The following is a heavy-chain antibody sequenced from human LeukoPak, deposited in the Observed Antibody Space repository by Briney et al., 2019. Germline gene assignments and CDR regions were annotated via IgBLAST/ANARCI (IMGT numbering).Heavy chain of an antibody. D-gene: IGHD5-12*01. CDR2: IYHSGST. CDR1: GGSISSYY. J-gene: IGHJ4*02. CDR3: AREKNDIVVTSYYFDY. Sequence: SETLSLTCTVSGGSISSYYWSWIRQPPGKGLEWIGYIYHSGSTYYNPSLKSRVTISVDRSKNQFSLKLSSVTAADTAVYYCAREKNDIVVTSYYFDYWGQGTLVTVSS. V-gene: IGHV4-59*12.